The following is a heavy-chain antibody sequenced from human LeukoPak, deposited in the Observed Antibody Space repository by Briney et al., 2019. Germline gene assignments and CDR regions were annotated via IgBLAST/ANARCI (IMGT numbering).Heavy chain of an antibody. J-gene: IGHJ4*02. Sequence: GGSLRLSCAVSGFTFTDTYMTWIRQAPGKGLESLSYISPSGTDISYADSVKGRFTISRDNAKNSLYLQMNSLRAEDTAVYYCARKKSSSSGIDYFDYWGQGTLVTVSS. D-gene: IGHD6-6*01. V-gene: IGHV3-11*04. CDR3: ARKKSSSSGIDYFDY. CDR2: ISPSGTDI. CDR1: GFTFTDTY.